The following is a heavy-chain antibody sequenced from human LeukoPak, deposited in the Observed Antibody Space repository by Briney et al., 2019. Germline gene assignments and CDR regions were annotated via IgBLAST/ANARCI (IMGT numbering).Heavy chain of an antibody. D-gene: IGHD6-19*01. J-gene: IGHJ4*02. Sequence: PGGSLRLSCAASGFTFSSYSMNWVRQAPGKGLEWVSSISSSSSYIYYADSVKGRFTISRDNAKNSLYLQMNSLRAEDTAVYYCARDSLTITVAGTGGYFDYWGQGTLVTVSS. CDR2: ISSSSSYI. V-gene: IGHV3-21*01. CDR1: GFTFSSYS. CDR3: ARDSLTITVAGTGGYFDY.